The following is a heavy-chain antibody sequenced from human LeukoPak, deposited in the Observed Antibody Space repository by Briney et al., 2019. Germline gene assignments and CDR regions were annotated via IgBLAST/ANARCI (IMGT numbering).Heavy chain of an antibody. CDR1: GGSISSSSYY. D-gene: IGHD3-10*01. CDR2: IYYSGST. Sequence: SETLSLTCTVSGGSISSSSYYWGWIRQPPGTGLEWIGSIYYSGSTYYNPSLKSRVTISVDTSKNQFSLKLSSVTAADTAVYYCARQITMVRGVTVTDRFDPWGQGTLVTVSS. CDR3: ARQITMVRGVTVTDRFDP. V-gene: IGHV4-39*01. J-gene: IGHJ5*02.